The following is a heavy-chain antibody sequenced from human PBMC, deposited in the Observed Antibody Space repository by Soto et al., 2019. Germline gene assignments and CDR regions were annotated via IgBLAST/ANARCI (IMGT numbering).Heavy chain of an antibody. CDR1: GFTFSSYG. CDR3: AKDPKLGYCSSTSCHPDYYYGMDV. D-gene: IGHD2-2*01. J-gene: IGHJ6*02. V-gene: IGHV3-30*18. Sequence: GSLRLSCAASGFTFSSYGMHWVRQAPGKGLEWVAVISYDGSNKYYADSVKGRFTISRDNSKNTLYLQMNSLRAEDTAVYYCAKDPKLGYCSSTSCHPDYYYGMDVWGQGTXVTVSS. CDR2: ISYDGSNK.